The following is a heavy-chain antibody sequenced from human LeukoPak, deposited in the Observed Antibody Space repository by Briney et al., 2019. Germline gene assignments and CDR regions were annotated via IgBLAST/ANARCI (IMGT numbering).Heavy chain of an antibody. V-gene: IGHV4-30-4*01. CDR3: ARGPPGPWIQLDEDY. J-gene: IGHJ4*02. Sequence: SETLSLTCTVSGGSISSGDYYWSWIRQPPGKGLECIGYIYYSGSTYYNPSLKSRVTISVDTSKNQFSLKLSSVTAADTAVYYCARGPPGPWIQLDEDYWGQGTLVTVSS. CDR1: GGSISSGDYY. CDR2: IYYSGST. D-gene: IGHD5-18*01.